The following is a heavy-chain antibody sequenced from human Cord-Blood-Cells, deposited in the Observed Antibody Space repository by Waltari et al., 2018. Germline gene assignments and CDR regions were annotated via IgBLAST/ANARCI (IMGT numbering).Heavy chain of an antibody. CDR2: INHSGST. V-gene: IGHV4-34*01. Sequence: QVQLQQWGAGLLKPSETLSLTCAVYGGSFSGYYWSWIRQPPGKGLEWIGEINHSGSTNYNPSLKSRVTISVDTSKNQFSLKLSSVTAADTAVYYCARGLSGRGYDLFDYWGQGTLVTVSS. CDR1: GGSFSGYY. J-gene: IGHJ4*02. CDR3: ARGLSGRGYDLFDY. D-gene: IGHD5-12*01.